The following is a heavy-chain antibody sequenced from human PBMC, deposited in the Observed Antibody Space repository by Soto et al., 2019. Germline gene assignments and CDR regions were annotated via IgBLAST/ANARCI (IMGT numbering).Heavy chain of an antibody. J-gene: IGHJ6*02. CDR2: IIPIFGTA. CDR1: GGTFSSYA. D-gene: IGHD2-2*01. CDR3: ATLYCSSTSCYSSGYYGMDV. Sequence: QVQLVQSGAEVKKPGSSVKVSCKASGGTFSSYAISWVRQAPGQGLEWMGGIIPIFGTANYAQKFQGRVTITADESTSTAYMELSSLRSEYTAVYYCATLYCSSTSCYSSGYYGMDVWGQGTTVTVSS. V-gene: IGHV1-69*01.